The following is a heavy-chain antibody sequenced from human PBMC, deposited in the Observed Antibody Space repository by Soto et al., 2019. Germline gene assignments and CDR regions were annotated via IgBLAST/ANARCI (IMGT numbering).Heavy chain of an antibody. CDR2: IYYSGST. J-gene: IGHJ4*02. D-gene: IGHD2-2*01. Sequence: PSETLSLTCTVSGGSISSYYWSWIRQPPGKGLEWIGYIYYSGSTNYNPSLKSRVTISVDTSKNQFSLKLSSVTAADTAVYYCARGGDIVVVPAAMGFDYWGQGTLVTVSS. CDR3: ARGGDIVVVPAAMGFDY. CDR1: GGSISSYY. V-gene: IGHV4-59*01.